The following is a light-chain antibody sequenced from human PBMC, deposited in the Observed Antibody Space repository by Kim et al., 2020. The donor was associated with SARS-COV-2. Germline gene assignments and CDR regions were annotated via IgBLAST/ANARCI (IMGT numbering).Light chain of an antibody. J-gene: IGKJ4*01. CDR2: GAS. V-gene: IGKV3-15*01. CDR1: RSVSSH. CDR3: QNYVNWPLT. Sequence: EIVMTQSPATLSVSPGERATLSCRASRSVSSHLAWYQQKPGQGPRLLIYGASTRATGVPDRFSGSGSGTDFTLTISSLHSEDFAVYYCQNYVNWPLTFGGGTKVDIK.